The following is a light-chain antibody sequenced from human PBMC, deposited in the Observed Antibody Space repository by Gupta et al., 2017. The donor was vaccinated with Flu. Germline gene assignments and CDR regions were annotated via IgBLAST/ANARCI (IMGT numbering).Light chain of an antibody. CDR2: DVT. Sequence: QSALTQPRSVSGSPGQSVTISCTGASSYVGAYNYVSWYQQHPGKAPTVRIFDVTNRPAVVPDRFSGSKSGNTDSLTISGLHAEEEADYYGCSDAGSYTGMFGGGTKLAGL. CDR1: SSYVGAYNY. J-gene: IGLJ3*02. CDR3: CSDAGSYTGM. V-gene: IGLV2-11*01.